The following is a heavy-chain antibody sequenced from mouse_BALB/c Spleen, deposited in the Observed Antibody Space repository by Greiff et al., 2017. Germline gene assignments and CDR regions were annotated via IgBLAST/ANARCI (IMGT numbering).Heavy chain of an antibody. CDR3: TREGTVVAGAMDY. CDR1: GFTFSSYT. D-gene: IGHD1-1*01. CDR2: ISSGGSYT. J-gene: IGHJ4*01. V-gene: IGHV5-6-4*01. Sequence: EVKLVESGGGLVKPGGSLKLSCAASGFTFSSYTMSWVRQTPEKRLEWVATISSGGSYTYYPDSVKGRFTISRDNAKNTLYLQMSSLKSEDTAMYYCTREGTVVAGAMDYWGQGTSVTVSS.